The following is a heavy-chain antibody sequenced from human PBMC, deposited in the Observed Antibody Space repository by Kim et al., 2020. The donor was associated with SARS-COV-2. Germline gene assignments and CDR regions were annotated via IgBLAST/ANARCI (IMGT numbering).Heavy chain of an antibody. V-gene: IGHV3-74*01. CDR1: GFTFSRDW. CDR3: VRGGVDSSGWYVKWDY. Sequence: GGSLRLSCAASGFTFSRDWMHWVRQAPGKGLVWVSRINIDGIIINYADSVKGRFTISRDNAKNTLYLQMNSLTVEDTAIYYCVRGGVDSSGWYVKWDYWGQGTLVTVSS. D-gene: IGHD6-19*01. J-gene: IGHJ4*02. CDR2: INIDGIII.